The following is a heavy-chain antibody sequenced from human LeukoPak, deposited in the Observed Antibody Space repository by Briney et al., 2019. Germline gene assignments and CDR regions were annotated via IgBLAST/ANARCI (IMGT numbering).Heavy chain of an antibody. CDR3: ARDRLTMVRGVSYYFDY. Sequence: GGSLRLSCAASGFTFSSYAMSWVRQAPGKGLEWVSAISGSGGSTYYADSVKGRFTISRDNSKNTLYLQMNSLRAEDTAVYYCARDRLTMVRGVSYYFDYWGQGTLVTVSS. CDR1: GFTFSSYA. CDR2: ISGSGGST. J-gene: IGHJ4*02. V-gene: IGHV3-23*01. D-gene: IGHD3-10*01.